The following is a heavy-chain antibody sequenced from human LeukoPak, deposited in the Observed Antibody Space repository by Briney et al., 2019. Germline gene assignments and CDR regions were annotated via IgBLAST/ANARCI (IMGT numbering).Heavy chain of an antibody. D-gene: IGHD3-22*01. CDR2: ISGNGGNT. Sequence: TGGSLRLSCSASGFTFSSYAMHWVRQAPGKGLEYVSAISGNGGNTYYADSQKGRFTISRDNSKNTLYLQMSSLRAEDTAVYYCVKDDSYFYDISGGDSWGQGTLVTVSS. CDR1: GFTFSSYA. V-gene: IGHV3-64D*09. J-gene: IGHJ4*02. CDR3: VKDDSYFYDISGGDS.